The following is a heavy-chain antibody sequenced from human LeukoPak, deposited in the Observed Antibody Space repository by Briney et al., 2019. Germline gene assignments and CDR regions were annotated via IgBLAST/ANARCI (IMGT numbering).Heavy chain of an antibody. CDR3: ARGSIAVAGDDLDY. CDR2: IYYSGCT. Sequence: SETLSLTCTVSGGSISSYYWSWIRQPPGKGLEWIGYIYYSGCTNYNPSLKSRVTISVDTSKNQFSLKLSSVTAADTAVYYCARGSIAVAGDDLDYWGQGTLVTVSS. D-gene: IGHD6-19*01. J-gene: IGHJ4*02. CDR1: GGSISSYY. V-gene: IGHV4-59*01.